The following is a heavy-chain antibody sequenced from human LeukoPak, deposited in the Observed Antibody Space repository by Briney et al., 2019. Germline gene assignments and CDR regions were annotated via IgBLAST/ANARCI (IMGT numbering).Heavy chain of an antibody. D-gene: IGHD5-12*01. CDR3: ARHIGRDDAFDI. Sequence: GESLKISCKGSGYSFTTYWISWMRQMPGKGLEWMGRIDLSDSYINYSPSFQGHVTISADKSISTAYQQWSSLQASDTAMYYCARHIGRDDAFDIWGQGTMVTVSS. CDR2: IDLSDSYI. V-gene: IGHV5-10-1*01. CDR1: GYSFTTYW. J-gene: IGHJ3*02.